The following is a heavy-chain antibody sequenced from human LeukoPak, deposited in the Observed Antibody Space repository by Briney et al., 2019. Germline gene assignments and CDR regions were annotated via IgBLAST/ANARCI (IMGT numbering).Heavy chain of an antibody. J-gene: IGHJ6*02. Sequence: EASVKVSCKASGYTFTSYYMHWVRQAPGQGLEWMGIINPSGGSTSYAQKFQGRVTMTRDTSTSTVYVELSSLRSEDTAVYYCAIRRWGYCSSTSCYGSYYYGMDVWGQGTTVTVSS. CDR3: AIRRWGYCSSTSCYGSYYYGMDV. CDR1: GYTFTSYY. CDR2: INPSGGST. V-gene: IGHV1-46*01. D-gene: IGHD2-2*01.